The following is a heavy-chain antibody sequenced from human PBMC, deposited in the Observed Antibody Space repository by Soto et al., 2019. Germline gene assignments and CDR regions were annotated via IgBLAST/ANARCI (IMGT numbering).Heavy chain of an antibody. D-gene: IGHD5-12*01. CDR2: ISGSGGST. V-gene: IGHV3-23*01. J-gene: IGHJ3*02. CDR3: AKSGIVATIPDAFDI. CDR1: GFTFSSYA. Sequence: PGGSLRLSCKASGFTFSSYAMSWVRQAPGKGLEWVSAISGSGGSTYYADSVKGRFTISRDNSKNTLYLQMNSLRAEDTAVYYCAKSGIVATIPDAFDIWGQGTMVTVSS.